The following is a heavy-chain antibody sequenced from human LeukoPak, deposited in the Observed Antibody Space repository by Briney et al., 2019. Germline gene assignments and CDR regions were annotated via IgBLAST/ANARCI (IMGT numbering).Heavy chain of an antibody. J-gene: IGHJ4*02. V-gene: IGHV1-18*01. CDR1: GYTFTSYG. D-gene: IGHD2-21*02. Sequence: ASVKVSCEASGYTFTSYGISWVRQAPGQGLEWMGWISAYNGNTNYAQKLQGRVTMTTDTSTSTAYMELSSLRSEDTAVYYCALVEDCGGDCYRYYFDYWGQGTLVTVSS. CDR2: ISAYNGNT. CDR3: ALVEDCGGDCYRYYFDY.